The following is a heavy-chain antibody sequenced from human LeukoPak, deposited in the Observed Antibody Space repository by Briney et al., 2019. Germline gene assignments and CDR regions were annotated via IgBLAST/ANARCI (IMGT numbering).Heavy chain of an antibody. J-gene: IGHJ5*02. Sequence: GEPLKISCKGFGYSFTTYWIGWVRQMPGKGLEWMGIIYPGGSYTRYSPSFQGQVTISADQSTSTAYLQWSSLKASDTAIYYCACRKYYDTWSDPWGQGTLVTVSS. V-gene: IGHV5-51*01. CDR3: ACRKYYDTWSDP. D-gene: IGHD3-3*01. CDR1: GYSFTTYW. CDR2: IYPGGSYT.